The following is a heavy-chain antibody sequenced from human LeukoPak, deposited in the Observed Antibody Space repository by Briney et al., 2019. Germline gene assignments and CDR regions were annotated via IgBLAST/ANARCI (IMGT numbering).Heavy chain of an antibody. D-gene: IGHD1-26*01. Sequence: SESLSLTCTVSGGSLSSSGYYWGWIRQPPGTSLEWIGTIYCSGSTSYNPSLKSRLTIFVDTSKSQFSLKLSSVTAADTAVYYCARHSDWELLRPFDYWGQGILVTVSS. CDR3: ARHSDWELLRPFDY. CDR1: GGSLSSSGYY. CDR2: IYCSGST. J-gene: IGHJ4*02. V-gene: IGHV4-39*01.